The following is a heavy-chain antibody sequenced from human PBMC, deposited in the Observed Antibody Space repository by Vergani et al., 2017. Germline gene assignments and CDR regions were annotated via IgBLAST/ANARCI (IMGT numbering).Heavy chain of an antibody. D-gene: IGHD3-9*01. CDR1: GYTFTSYD. V-gene: IGHV1-8*01. Sequence: QVQLVQSGAEVKKPGASVKVSCKASGYTFTSYDINWVRQATGQGLEWMGWMNPNSGNTGYAQKFQGRVTMTRNTSVSTAYMELSSLRAEDTAVDYCASRLIVTGYYKSAGNDAFDIWGQGTMVTVSS. CDR3: ASRLIVTGYYKSAGNDAFDI. CDR2: MNPNSGNT. J-gene: IGHJ3*02.